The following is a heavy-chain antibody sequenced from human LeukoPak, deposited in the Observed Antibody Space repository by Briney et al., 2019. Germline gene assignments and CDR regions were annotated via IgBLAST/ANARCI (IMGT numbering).Heavy chain of an antibody. CDR1: GFTFSNYW. J-gene: IGHJ3*02. CDR3: ARVYRGVREPVDNGAFDI. CDR2: MNIDGSEK. D-gene: IGHD3-10*01. V-gene: IGHV3-7*01. Sequence: PGGSLRLSCAASGFTFSNYWMGWVRQAPGKRLEWVANMNIDGSEKYYADSVKGRFSISRDNARNSVYLQMASLRAEDTAVYYCARVYRGVREPVDNGAFDIWGQGTMVTVSS.